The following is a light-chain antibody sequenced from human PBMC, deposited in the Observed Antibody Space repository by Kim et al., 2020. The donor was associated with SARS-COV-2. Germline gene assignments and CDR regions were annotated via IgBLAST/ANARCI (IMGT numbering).Light chain of an antibody. CDR2: WAS. CDR3: QHYYTTPYT. V-gene: IGKV4-1*01. Sequence: DIVMTQSPDSLAVSLGERATVNCKSSQSVLYSADNKNYLAWYQQKPGQPPKLLISWASTRDSGVPDRFSGSGSGTDFTLTISSLQAEDVAVYYCQHYYTTPYTFGQGTKLEI. CDR1: QSVLYSADNKNY. J-gene: IGKJ2*01.